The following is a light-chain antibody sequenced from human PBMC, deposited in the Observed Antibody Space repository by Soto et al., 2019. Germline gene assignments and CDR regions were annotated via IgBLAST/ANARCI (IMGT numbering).Light chain of an antibody. CDR2: DAS. J-gene: IGKJ5*01. CDR3: QQRSNWVT. Sequence: EIVLTQSPATLSLSPGERATLSCRASQSVSSYLAWYQQKPGQAPRLLIYDASKRAIGVPARFSGSGSGTDFTLTISSLEPEDFAVYYCQQRSNWVTFGQGTRLEIK. CDR1: QSVSSY. V-gene: IGKV3-11*01.